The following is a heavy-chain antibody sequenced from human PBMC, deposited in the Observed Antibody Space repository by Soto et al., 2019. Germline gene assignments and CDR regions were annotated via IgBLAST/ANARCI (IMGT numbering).Heavy chain of an antibody. Sequence: QVQLQESGPGLVKPSETLSLTCTVSGGSISSYYWSWIRQPPGKGLEWIGYIYYSGSTNYNPSLKSRVTISVDTSKNQFSLKLSSVTAADTAVYYCARSPVVLAARRGAFDIWGQGTMVTVSS. J-gene: IGHJ3*02. CDR2: IYYSGST. CDR3: ARSPVVLAARRGAFDI. D-gene: IGHD2-2*01. CDR1: GGSISSYY. V-gene: IGHV4-59*08.